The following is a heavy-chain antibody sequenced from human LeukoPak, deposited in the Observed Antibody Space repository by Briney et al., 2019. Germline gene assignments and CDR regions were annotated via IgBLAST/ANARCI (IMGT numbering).Heavy chain of an antibody. CDR2: IYHNGST. CDR3: ARLIVVIPKKNDYHYYYGMDV. D-gene: IGHD2-2*01. J-gene: IGHJ6*04. V-gene: IGHV4-30-2*01. Sequence: SSETLSLTCAVSGGSTSSGSHSWSWIRQPPGKGLECIGFIYHNGSTYHNPSLKSRLTIAVDRSKNQFSLRLSSVTAADTAVYYCARLIVVIPKKNDYHYYYGMDVWGKGTTVTVSS. CDR1: GGSTSSGSHS.